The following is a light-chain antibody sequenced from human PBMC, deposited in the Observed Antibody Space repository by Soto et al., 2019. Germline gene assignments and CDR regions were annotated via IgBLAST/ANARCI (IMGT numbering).Light chain of an antibody. CDR3: CSYAGTPTFRYV. CDR2: EVT. V-gene: IGLV2-23*02. Sequence: QSALTQPASVSGSPGQSITISCTGTSSDMGSYNLVSWYQQNPGKAPKLIIYEVTERPSGVSSRFSGSKSGNTASLTISGLQAEDEADYYCCSYAGTPTFRYVFGAGTKLTVL. J-gene: IGLJ1*01. CDR1: SSDMGSYNL.